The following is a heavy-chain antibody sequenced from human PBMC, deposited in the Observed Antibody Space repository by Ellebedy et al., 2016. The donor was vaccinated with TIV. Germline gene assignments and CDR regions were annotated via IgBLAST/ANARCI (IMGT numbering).Heavy chain of an antibody. CDR2: INHSGST. CDR1: GGSFSGYY. CDR3: ARGRLLWFGEVNYYYYGMDV. D-gene: IGHD3-10*01. J-gene: IGHJ6*02. Sequence: SETLSLXXAIYGGSFSGYYWSWIRQPPGKGLEWIGEINHSGSTNYNPSLKSRVTISVDTSKNQFSLKLSSVTAADTAVYYCARGRLLWFGEVNYYYYGMDVWGQGTTVTVSS. V-gene: IGHV4-34*01.